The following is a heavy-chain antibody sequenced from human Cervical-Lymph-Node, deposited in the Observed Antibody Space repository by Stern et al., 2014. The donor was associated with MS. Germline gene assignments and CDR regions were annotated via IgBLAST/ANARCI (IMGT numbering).Heavy chain of an antibody. J-gene: IGHJ4*02. V-gene: IGHV3-21*01. D-gene: IGHD6-13*01. CDR2: LSSSGAST. CDR1: GFTFRIYT. CDR3: ARVDVAAVSEPF. Sequence: EVQLVQYGGGLVKPGGSLKLSCEVSGFTFRIYTMTWVRQAPGKGLEWVSSLSSSGASTYYADSVKGRFTISRDNARNSLYLQMNSLRAEDTAFYFCARVDVAAVSEPFWGQGTLVTVSS.